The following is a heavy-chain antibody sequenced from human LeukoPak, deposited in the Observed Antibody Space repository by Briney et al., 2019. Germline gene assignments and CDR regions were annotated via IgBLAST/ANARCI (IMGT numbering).Heavy chain of an antibody. CDR2: INTDGSSP. V-gene: IGHV3-74*01. CDR1: GFTFPSYW. Sequence: GGSLRLSCAASGFTFPSYWMHWVRQAPGKGLVWASRINTDGSSPSYADSVKGRFTIPRDNAKNTLFLQMNSLRAEDTAVYYCARSREPGRDGDYWGQGTLVTVSS. CDR3: ARSREPGRDGDY. D-gene: IGHD5-24*01. J-gene: IGHJ4*02.